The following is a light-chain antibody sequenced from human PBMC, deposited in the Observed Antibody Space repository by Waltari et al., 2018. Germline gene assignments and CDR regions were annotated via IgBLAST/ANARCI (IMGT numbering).Light chain of an antibody. CDR1: QRITNW. CDR2: GVS. V-gene: IGKV1-5*03. J-gene: IGKJ4*01. CDR3: QYYNNYELT. Sequence: DIQMTQSPSTLSASVGERDTITCRASQRITNWLAWYQQEPGMAPKLLIYGVSTLESGVPSRFSGSGSGAEFTLTISSLQPDDFATYYCQYYNNYELTFGGGTKVEIK.